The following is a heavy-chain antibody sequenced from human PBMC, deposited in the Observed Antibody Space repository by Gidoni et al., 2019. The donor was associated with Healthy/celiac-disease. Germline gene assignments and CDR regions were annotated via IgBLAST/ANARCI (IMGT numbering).Heavy chain of an antibody. CDR3: AKARYSSGWYEYFQH. CDR2: ISGSGGST. D-gene: IGHD6-19*01. Sequence: GGGLVQPGGSLRLSCAAAGFTFSSYDMSWVRQAPGKGLEWVSAISGSGGSTYYADSVKGRFTISRDNSKNTLYLQMNSLRAEDTAVYYCAKARYSSGWYEYFQHWGQGTLVTVSS. J-gene: IGHJ1*01. V-gene: IGHV3-23*01. CDR1: GFTFSSYD.